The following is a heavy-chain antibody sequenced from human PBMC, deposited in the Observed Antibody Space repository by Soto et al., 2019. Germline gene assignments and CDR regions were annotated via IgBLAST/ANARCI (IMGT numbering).Heavy chain of an antibody. CDR1: GYTFIGYY. D-gene: IGHD5-12*01. J-gene: IGHJ4*02. CDR2: INPNGGGA. V-gene: IGHV1-2*04. CDR3: ARSGGGYDLGDY. Sequence: QVQLVQSGAEVKKPGASVKVSCKASGYTFIGYYIHWVRQAPGQGLEWMGWINPNGGGAKYSQKFQAWVTMTSDTSISTAYMELSRLKSDDTAVDYCARSGGGYDLGDYWGQGTLVTVSS.